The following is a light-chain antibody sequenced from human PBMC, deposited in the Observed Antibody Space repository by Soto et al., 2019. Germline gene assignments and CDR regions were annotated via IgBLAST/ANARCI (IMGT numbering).Light chain of an antibody. V-gene: IGKV3-20*01. J-gene: IGKJ1*01. CDR1: QSVGSSY. CDR2: GAS. CDR3: QQYGGSPGT. Sequence: ESVLTQSPGTLSLSRGERATLSCRASQSVGSSYLAWYQQKPGQAPRLLIFGASSRAAGIPDRFSGSGSGTDFTLTISRLESEDFAVYYCQQYGGSPGTLGQGTKVEIK.